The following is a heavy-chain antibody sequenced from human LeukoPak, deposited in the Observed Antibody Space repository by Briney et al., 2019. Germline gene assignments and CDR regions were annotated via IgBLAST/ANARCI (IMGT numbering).Heavy chain of an antibody. J-gene: IGHJ4*02. V-gene: IGHV6-1*01. CDR2: AYYRSHRYN. D-gene: IGHD3-10*01. CDR1: GDSVSSNSGA. Sequence: SQNLSLTGAGFGDSVSSNSGAWHWIRQAPSRGREWLARAYYRSHRYNDYAFSVKGRIAINADTSKNHFSLQLNSVTPEDTAVYYCAREEAGTYGFQYWGQGTQVTVSS. CDR3: AREEAGTYGFQY.